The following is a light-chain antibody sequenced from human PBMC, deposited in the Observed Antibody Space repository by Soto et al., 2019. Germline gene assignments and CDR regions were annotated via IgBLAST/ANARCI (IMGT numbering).Light chain of an antibody. CDR3: QQYDTYFRYT. CDR1: QSVSSN. Sequence: IVMTQSPATLSVSPGERATLSCRASQSVSSNLAWYQQKPGQAPRLLIFGASIRATGVPARFSAGGSGTEFTLTISSLQSEDFANYYCQQYDTYFRYTFGQGTKLDIK. V-gene: IGKV3-15*01. J-gene: IGKJ2*01. CDR2: GAS.